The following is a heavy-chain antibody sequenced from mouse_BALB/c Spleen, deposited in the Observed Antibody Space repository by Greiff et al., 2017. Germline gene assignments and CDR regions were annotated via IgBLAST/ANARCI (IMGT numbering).Heavy chain of an antibody. J-gene: IGHJ3*01. CDR1: GYTFTDYA. CDR2: ISTYYGNT. CDR3: ARATWFAY. Sequence: QVQLKQSGPELVRPGVSVKISCKGSGYTFTDYAMHWVKQSHAKSLEWIGVISTYYGNTNYNQKFKGKATMTVDKSSSTAYMELARLTSEDSAIYYCARATWFAYWGQGTLVTVSA. V-gene: IGHV1-67*01.